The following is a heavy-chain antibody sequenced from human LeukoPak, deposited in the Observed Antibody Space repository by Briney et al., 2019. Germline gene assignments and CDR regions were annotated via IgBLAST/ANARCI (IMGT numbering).Heavy chain of an antibody. CDR1: GYTFTGYY. V-gene: IGHV1-2*02. J-gene: IGHJ4*02. D-gene: IGHD5-18*01. Sequence: ASVKVSCKASGYTFTGYYMHWVRQAPGQGLEWMRWINPNSGGTNYAQKFQGRVTMTRDTSISTAYMELSRLRSDDTAVYYCVRDPGSGYSFLYYFDYWGQGTLVTVSS. CDR2: INPNSGGT. CDR3: VRDPGSGYSFLYYFDY.